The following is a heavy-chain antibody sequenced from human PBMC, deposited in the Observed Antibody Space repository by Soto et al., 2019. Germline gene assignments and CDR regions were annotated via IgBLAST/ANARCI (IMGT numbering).Heavy chain of an antibody. CDR2: TYYRSKWYN. D-gene: IGHD6-6*01. V-gene: IGHV6-1*01. CDR3: ARGPGVAARFSEWDY. J-gene: IGHJ4*02. Sequence: KQSQTLSLTCAISGDSVSSNSAAWNWIRQSPSRGLEWLGRTYYRSKWYNDYAVSVKSRITINPDTSKNQFSLQLNSVTPEDTAVYYCARGPGVAARFSEWDYWGQGTLVTVSS. CDR1: GDSVSSNSAA.